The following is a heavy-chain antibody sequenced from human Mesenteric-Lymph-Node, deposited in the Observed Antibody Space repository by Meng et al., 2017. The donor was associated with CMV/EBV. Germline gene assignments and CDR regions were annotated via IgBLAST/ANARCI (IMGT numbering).Heavy chain of an antibody. V-gene: IGHV4-59*01. Sequence: SETLSLTCTVSGGSISSYYWSWIRQPPGKGLEWIGYTYHSGSTKYNASLKSRATVSVDTSKNQFSLKLSSVTAADTAVYYCARGSPFDYDFWSGYYLSDYYYGMDVWGQGTTVTVSS. CDR3: ARGSPFDYDFWSGYYLSDYYYGMDV. J-gene: IGHJ6*02. CDR1: GGSISSYY. D-gene: IGHD3-3*01. CDR2: TYHSGST.